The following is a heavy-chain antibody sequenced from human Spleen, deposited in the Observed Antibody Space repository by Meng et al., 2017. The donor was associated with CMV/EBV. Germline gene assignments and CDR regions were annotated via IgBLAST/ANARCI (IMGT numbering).Heavy chain of an antibody. CDR1: GYTFTGYY. Sequence: ASVKVSCKASGYTFTGYYMHWVRQATGQGLEWMAWMDPNSGNSGYAQKFQGRVTVTRNTSISTAYMELSSLRSEDTAIYYCATITILGDGQYLQYWGQGTLVTVSS. J-gene: IGHJ1*01. CDR3: ATITILGDGQYLQY. CDR2: MDPNSGNS. V-gene: IGHV1-8*02. D-gene: IGHD3-9*01.